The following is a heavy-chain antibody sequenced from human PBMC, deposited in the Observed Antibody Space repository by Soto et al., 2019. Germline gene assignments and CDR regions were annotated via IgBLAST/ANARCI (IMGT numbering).Heavy chain of an antibody. J-gene: IGHJ3*02. CDR1: GYSFTSYW. Sequence: GESLKISCKGSGYSFTSYWISWVRQMPGKGLEWMGRIDPSDSYTNYSPSFQGHVTISADKSISTAYLQWSSMKASDTAMYYCERNKYYYDSSGNSISDPDAFDIWGQGTMVTVSS. CDR2: IDPSDSYT. D-gene: IGHD3-22*01. CDR3: ERNKYYYDSSGNSISDPDAFDI. V-gene: IGHV5-10-1*01.